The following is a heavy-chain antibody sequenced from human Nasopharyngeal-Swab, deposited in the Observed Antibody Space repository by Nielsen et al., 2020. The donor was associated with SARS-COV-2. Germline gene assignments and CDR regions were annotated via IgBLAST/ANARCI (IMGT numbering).Heavy chain of an antibody. J-gene: IGHJ5*02. CDR2: VSGSGGTT. CDR1: GFTFSSYA. CDR3: VKDSTWFDP. Sequence: GESLKISCAASGFTFSSYAMTWIRQAPGKGLEWVSGVSGSGGTTKYADSVKGRFTISRDNSKNTLYLQMNSLRAEDTAVYYCVKDSTWFDPWGQGTLVTVSS. V-gene: IGHV3-23*01.